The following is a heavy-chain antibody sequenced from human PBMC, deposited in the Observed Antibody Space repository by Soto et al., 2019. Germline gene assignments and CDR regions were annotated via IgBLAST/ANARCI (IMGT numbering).Heavy chain of an antibody. CDR3: ARVRRSGSLCWYFDL. CDR2: IYTSGST. D-gene: IGHD1-26*01. CDR1: GGSISSYY. V-gene: IGHV4-4*07. J-gene: IGHJ2*01. Sequence: PSETLSLTCTVSGGSISSYYWSWIRQPAGKGLEWIGRIYTSGSTNYNPSLKSRVIMSVDTSKNQFSLKLSSVTAADTAVYYCARVRRSGSLCWYFDLWGRGTLVTVSS.